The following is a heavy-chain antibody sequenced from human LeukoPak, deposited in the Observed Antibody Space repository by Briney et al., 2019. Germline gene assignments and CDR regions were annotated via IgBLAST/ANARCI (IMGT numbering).Heavy chain of an antibody. J-gene: IGHJ4*02. CDR1: GGSISSGGYY. CDR3: ARDRTAAGNFDY. D-gene: IGHD6-13*01. CDR2: IYYSGST. Sequence: SQTLSLTCTVSGGSISSGGYYWSWIRPHPGKGLEWIGYIYYSGSTYYHPSLKSRVTISVYTSKNQLSLKLSSVTAADTAVYYCARDRTAAGNFDYWGQGTLVTVSS. V-gene: IGHV4-31*03.